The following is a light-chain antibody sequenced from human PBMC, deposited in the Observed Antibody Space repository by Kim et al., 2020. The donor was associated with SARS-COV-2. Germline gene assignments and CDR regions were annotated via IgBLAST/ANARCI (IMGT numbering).Light chain of an antibody. CDR1: ALPKQY. CDR2: KDS. J-gene: IGLJ2*01. V-gene: IGLV3-25*03. CDR3: QSADSSGTIGV. Sequence: SYELTQPPLVSVSPGQTARITCSGDALPKQYAYWYQQKPGQAPVLVIYKDSERPSGIPERFSGSSSGTTVTLTISGVQAEDEADYYCQSADSSGTIGVFG.